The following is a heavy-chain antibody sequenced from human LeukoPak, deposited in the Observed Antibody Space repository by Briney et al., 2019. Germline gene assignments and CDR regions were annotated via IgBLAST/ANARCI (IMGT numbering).Heavy chain of an antibody. CDR2: IIPIFGTA. CDR1: GGTFSSYA. D-gene: IGHD2-15*01. Sequence: GSSVKVSCKASGGTFSSYAISWVRQAPGQGLEWMGGIIPIFGTANYAQKFQGRVTITADESTSTAYMELSSLRSEDTAVYYCAREVVVVVAAQSYYYYYLVVWGKGTTVTVSS. J-gene: IGHJ6*03. V-gene: IGHV1-69*01. CDR3: AREVVVVVAAQSYYYYYLVV.